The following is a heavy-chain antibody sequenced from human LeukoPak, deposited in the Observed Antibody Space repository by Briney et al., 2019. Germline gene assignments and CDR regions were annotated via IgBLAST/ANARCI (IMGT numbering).Heavy chain of an antibody. V-gene: IGHV3-64*01. J-gene: IGHJ4*02. CDR2: ISSNGGST. Sequence: GGSLRLSCAASGFTFSSYAMQWVRQAPGKGLEYVSAISSNGGSTYYANSVKGRFTIPRDNSKNTLYLQMGSLRAEDMAVYYCARDAGFCSGGSCPRYYFDYWGQGTLVTVSS. D-gene: IGHD2-15*01. CDR3: ARDAGFCSGGSCPRYYFDY. CDR1: GFTFSSYA.